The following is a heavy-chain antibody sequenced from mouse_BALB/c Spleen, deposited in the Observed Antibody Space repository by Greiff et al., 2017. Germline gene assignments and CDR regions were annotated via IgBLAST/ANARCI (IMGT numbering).Heavy chain of an antibody. J-gene: IGHJ2*01. CDR2: IDPANGNT. V-gene: IGHV14-3*02. CDR1: GFNIKDTY. D-gene: IGHD2-4*01. Sequence: VQLQQSGAELVKPGASVKLSCTASGFNIKDTYMHWVKQRPEQGLEWIGRIDPANGNTKYDPKFQGKATITADTSSNTAYLQLSSLTSEDTAVYYCARGDDYDDFDYWGQGTTLTVAS. CDR3: ARGDDYDDFDY.